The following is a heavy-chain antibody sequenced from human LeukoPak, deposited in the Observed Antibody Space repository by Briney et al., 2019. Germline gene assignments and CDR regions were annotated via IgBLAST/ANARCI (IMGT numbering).Heavy chain of an antibody. V-gene: IGHV4-59*01. D-gene: IGHD3-3*01. CDR3: ARVGYYDFWSGSVGYYFDY. CDR2: IYYSGST. CDR1: GGSISSYY. J-gene: IGHJ4*02. Sequence: SETLSLTCTVSGGSISSYYWSWLRQPPGKGLEWIGYIYYSGSTNYNPSLKSRVTISVDTSKNQFSLKLSSVTAADTAVYYCARVGYYDFWSGSVGYYFDYWGQGTLVTVSS.